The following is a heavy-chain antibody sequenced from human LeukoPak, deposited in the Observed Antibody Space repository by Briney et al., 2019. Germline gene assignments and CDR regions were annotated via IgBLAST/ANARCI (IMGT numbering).Heavy chain of an antibody. CDR1: GFTFSSYA. V-gene: IGHV3-30-3*01. CDR3: SRDPHPLGYCTNGVCYPPPTNDY. J-gene: IGHJ4*02. Sequence: GGSLRLSCAASGFTFSSYAMHWVRQAPGKGLEWVAVISYDGSNKYYADSVKGRFTISRDNSKNTLYLQMNSLRAEDTAVYYCSRDPHPLGYCTNGVCYPPPTNDYWGQGTLVIVSS. CDR2: ISYDGSNK. D-gene: IGHD2-8*01.